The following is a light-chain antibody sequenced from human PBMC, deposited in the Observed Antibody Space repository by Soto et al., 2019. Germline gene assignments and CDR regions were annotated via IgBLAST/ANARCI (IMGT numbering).Light chain of an antibody. CDR1: QSVSSIY. Sequence: ELVLTQSPGTLSLSPGERATLSCRASQSVSSIYLAWYQQKPGQAPRLLIYGASSRATVIPDMFSGSGSGTDFTLTIRRLEPEDFALYYCQQYGSSPYTFGQGTKLELK. V-gene: IGKV3-20*01. J-gene: IGKJ2*01. CDR2: GAS. CDR3: QQYGSSPYT.